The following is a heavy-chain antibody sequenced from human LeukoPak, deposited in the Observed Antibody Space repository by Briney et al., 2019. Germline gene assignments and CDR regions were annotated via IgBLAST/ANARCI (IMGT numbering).Heavy chain of an antibody. Sequence: GRSLRLSCAASGFTFSSYAMSWVRQAPGKGLEWVSAISGSGGSTYYADSVKGRFTISRDNSKNTLYLQMNSLRAEDTAVYYCARDRGRDGYNSAFDYWGQGTLVTVSS. CDR2: ISGSGGST. J-gene: IGHJ4*02. D-gene: IGHD5-24*01. CDR1: GFTFSSYA. V-gene: IGHV3-23*01. CDR3: ARDRGRDGYNSAFDY.